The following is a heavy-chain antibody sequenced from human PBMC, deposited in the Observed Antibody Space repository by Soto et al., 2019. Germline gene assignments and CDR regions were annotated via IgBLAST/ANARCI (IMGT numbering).Heavy chain of an antibody. Sequence: PSETLSLTCTVSDGSISSSSYYWGWIRQPPGKGLEWIGSIYYSGSTYYNPSLKSRVTISVDTSKNQFSLKLSSVTAADTAVYYCARHNYGDYQYFESWGQGTLVTVSS. V-gene: IGHV4-39*01. CDR1: DGSISSSSYY. CDR3: ARHNYGDYQYFES. D-gene: IGHD4-17*01. CDR2: IYYSGST. J-gene: IGHJ4*02.